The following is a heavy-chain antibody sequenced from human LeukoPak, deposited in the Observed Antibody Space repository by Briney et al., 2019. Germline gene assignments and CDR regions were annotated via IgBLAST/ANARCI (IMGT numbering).Heavy chain of an antibody. Sequence: SETLSLTCTVSGGSISSSSYYWGWIRQPPGEGLEWIGSIYDSGSTYYNPSLKSRVTISVDTSKNQFSLKLSSVTAADTAVYYCARGGSSSFFDYWGQGTLVTVSS. CDR1: GGSISSSSYY. CDR3: ARGGSSSFFDY. D-gene: IGHD6-6*01. CDR2: IYDSGST. J-gene: IGHJ4*02. V-gene: IGHV4-39*01.